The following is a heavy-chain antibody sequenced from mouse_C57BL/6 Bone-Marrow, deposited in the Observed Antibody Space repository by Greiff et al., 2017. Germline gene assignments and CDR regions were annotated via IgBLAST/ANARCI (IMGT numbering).Heavy chain of an antibody. Sequence: EVKLVESGEGLVKPGGSLKLSCAASGFTFSSYAMSWVRQTPEKRLEWVAYISSGGDYIYYADTVQGRFTISRDNARNTLYLQMSSLKSEDTAMYYCTRDGGDGSMDYWGQGTSVTVSS. J-gene: IGHJ4*01. CDR1: GFTFSSYA. D-gene: IGHD2-3*01. CDR2: ISSGGDYI. CDR3: TRDGGDGSMDY. V-gene: IGHV5-9-1*02.